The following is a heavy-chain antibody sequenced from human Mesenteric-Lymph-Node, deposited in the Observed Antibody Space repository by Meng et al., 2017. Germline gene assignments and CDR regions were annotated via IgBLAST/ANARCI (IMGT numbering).Heavy chain of an antibody. Sequence: GESLKISCAASGFNFNNYAMAWVRQAPGMGLEWVSSIPTSGGAAYYADSVKGRLTISRDYSKNTLYLQMNSLTAEDTALYYCARDYKTLDAFDVWGQGTTVTVSS. CDR1: GFNFNNYA. D-gene: IGHD1-1*01. J-gene: IGHJ3*01. V-gene: IGHV3-23*01. CDR3: ARDYKTLDAFDV. CDR2: IPTSGGAA.